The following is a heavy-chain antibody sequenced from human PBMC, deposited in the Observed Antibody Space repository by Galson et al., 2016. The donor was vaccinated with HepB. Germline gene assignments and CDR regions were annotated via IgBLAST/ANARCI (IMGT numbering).Heavy chain of an antibody. V-gene: IGHV3-23*01. CDR2: XSGSGSXX. J-gene: IGHJ4*02. Sequence: SLXXXCAASGXXFTXXXMSXXXQAXXKGXXXVSXXSGSGSXXYYAXXVKXRFSISRXXSKNKLYLQMSSLRADXTALYYXXKTGQXLVPHYXDRWGQGXXVT. CDR1: GXXFTXXX. D-gene: IGHD6-13*01. CDR3: XKTGQXLVPHYXDR.